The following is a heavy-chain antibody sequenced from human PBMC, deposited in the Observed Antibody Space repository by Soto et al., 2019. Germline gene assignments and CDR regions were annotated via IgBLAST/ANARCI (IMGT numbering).Heavy chain of an antibody. CDR2: IFHSGST. D-gene: IGHD3-10*01. Sequence: VQLHESGPGLVKASGTLSLTCAVSGDSISNFHWWTWLRQPPGRGLEWIGEIFHSGSTTYNPSLKSRVTISADTSTNQFSLNLNSVTAADTAVYYCARDGGEWLQSGVCWFDPWGRGILVIVSS. J-gene: IGHJ5*01. CDR3: ARDGGEWLQSGVCWFDP. V-gene: IGHV4-4*02. CDR1: GDSISNFHW.